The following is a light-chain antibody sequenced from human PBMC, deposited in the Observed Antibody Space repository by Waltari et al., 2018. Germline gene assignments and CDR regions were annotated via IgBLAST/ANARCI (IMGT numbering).Light chain of an antibody. V-gene: IGLV4-69*01. CDR1: SGHSTYA. CDR2: LNSDGSH. CDR3: QTWGTDIVV. Sequence: QLVLTQSPSASASLGASVKLTCTLSSGHSTYAIAWHQQQPEKGPRYLMKLNSDGSHNRGDRIPDRFSGSSSGTERYLTISSLQSEDEADYYCQTWGTDIVVFGGGTKLTVL. J-gene: IGLJ2*01.